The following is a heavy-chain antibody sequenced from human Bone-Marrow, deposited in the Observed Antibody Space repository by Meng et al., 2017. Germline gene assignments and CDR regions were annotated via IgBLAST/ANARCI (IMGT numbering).Heavy chain of an antibody. CDR2: IYWDDDK. V-gene: IGHV2-5*02. J-gene: IGHJ5*02. Sequence: SPTLATPTQTLTLTCTFSGFSLTTRGVGVGWIRQPPGKALESLALIYWDDDKRYSPSLKSRLTITKDTSKNQVVLTMTNMDPVDTATYYCAHRLLWTQDNWFDPWGQGTLVTVSS. CDR3: AHRLLWTQDNWFDP. CDR1: GFSLTTRGVG. D-gene: IGHD3/OR15-3a*01.